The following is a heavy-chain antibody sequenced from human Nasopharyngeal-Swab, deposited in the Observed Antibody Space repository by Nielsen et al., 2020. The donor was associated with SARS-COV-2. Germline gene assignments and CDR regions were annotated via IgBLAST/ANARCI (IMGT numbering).Heavy chain of an antibody. Sequence: GGSLRLSCAASGFTFSSYAMSWVRQAPGKGLEWVSAISGSGGRTYYADSAKGRFTISRDNSKNTLYLQMNSLRAEDTAVYYCAKSGGSSWSYGMNVWGQGTTVTVSS. J-gene: IGHJ6*02. CDR3: AKSGGSSWSYGMNV. CDR2: ISGSGGRT. D-gene: IGHD6-13*01. CDR1: GFTFSSYA. V-gene: IGHV3-23*01.